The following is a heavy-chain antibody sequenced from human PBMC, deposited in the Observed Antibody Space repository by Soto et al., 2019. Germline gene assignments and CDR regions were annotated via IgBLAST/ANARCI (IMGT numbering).Heavy chain of an antibody. CDR2: FDPEDGET. CDR3: ATGEAVAGHFDY. Sequence: GASVKVSCKVSGYTLTELSMHWVRQAPGKGLEWMGGFDPEDGETIYAQKFQGRVTMTEDTSTDTAYMELSSLRSEDTAVYYCATGEAVAGHFDYWGQGTLVTVSS. CDR1: GYTLTELS. D-gene: IGHD6-19*01. J-gene: IGHJ4*02. V-gene: IGHV1-24*01.